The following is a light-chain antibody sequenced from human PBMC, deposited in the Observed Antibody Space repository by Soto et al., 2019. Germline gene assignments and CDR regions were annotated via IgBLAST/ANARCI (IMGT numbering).Light chain of an antibody. V-gene: IGLV1-40*01. Sequence: QSVLTQPPSVSGAPGQRVTISCTGSSSNIGAGYAVHWYQKLPGTGPKLLIYNNAIRPSGVPDRFSGSRSGTSASLAITGLQAEDEADYYCQSHDNSLSGFYVFGTGTKGTVL. J-gene: IGLJ1*01. CDR2: NNA. CDR3: QSHDNSLSGFYV. CDR1: SSNIGAGYA.